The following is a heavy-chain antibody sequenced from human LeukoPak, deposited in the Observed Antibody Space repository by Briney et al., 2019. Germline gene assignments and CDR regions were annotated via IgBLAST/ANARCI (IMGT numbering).Heavy chain of an antibody. CDR1: GYTFTGYY. D-gene: IGHD2-2*01. Sequence: GASVKVSCKASGYTFTGYYMHWVRQAPGQGLEWMGWINPNSGGTNYAQKLQGRVTMTTDTSTSTAYMELRSLRSDDTAVYYCARVVGLLEGQPHTYYYYYYYMDVWGKGTTVTISS. CDR3: ARVVGLLEGQPHTYYYYYYYMDV. J-gene: IGHJ6*03. CDR2: INPNSGGT. V-gene: IGHV1-2*02.